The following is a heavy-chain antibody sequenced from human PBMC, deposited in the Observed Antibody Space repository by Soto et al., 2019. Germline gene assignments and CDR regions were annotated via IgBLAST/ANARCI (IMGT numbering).Heavy chain of an antibody. CDR2: INHSGST. CDR3: ARRVRGVISSYYYYGMDV. J-gene: IGHJ6*02. V-gene: IGHV4-34*01. CDR1: GGSFSGYY. Sequence: PSETLSLTCAVYGGSFSGYYWSWIRQPPGKGLEWIGEINHSGSTNYNPSLKSRVTISVDTSKNQFSLKLSSVTAADTAVYYCARRVRGVISSYYYYGMDVWGQGTTDTVS. D-gene: IGHD3-10*01.